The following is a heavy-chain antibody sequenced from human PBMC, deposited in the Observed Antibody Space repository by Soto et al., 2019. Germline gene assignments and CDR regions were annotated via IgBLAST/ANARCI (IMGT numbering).Heavy chain of an antibody. V-gene: IGHV1-69*13. CDR3: ARDSGLSGHQGCSSTSCYNNYYYYYGMDV. Sequence: SVKVSCKASGYTFTSYGISWVRQAPGQGLEWMGGIIPIFGTANYAQKFQGRVTITADESTSTAYMELSSLRSEDTAVYYCARDSGLSGHQGCSSTSCYNNYYYYYGMDVWGQGTTVTVSS. CDR2: IIPIFGTA. CDR1: GYTFTSYG. D-gene: IGHD2-2*01. J-gene: IGHJ6*02.